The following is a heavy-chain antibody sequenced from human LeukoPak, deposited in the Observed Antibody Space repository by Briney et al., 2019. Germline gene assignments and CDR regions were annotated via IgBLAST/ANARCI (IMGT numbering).Heavy chain of an antibody. CDR3: AKFGGSRSGGLSHFDY. CDR1: GFTFSSYG. V-gene: IGHV3-30*02. CDR2: IRYDGSNK. D-gene: IGHD3-10*01. Sequence: PGGSLRLSCAASGFTFSSYGMHWVRQAPGKGLEWVAFIRYDGSNKYYADSVKGRFTISRDNSKNTLYLQMNSLRAEDTAVYYCAKFGGSRSGGLSHFDYWGQGTLVTVSS. J-gene: IGHJ4*02.